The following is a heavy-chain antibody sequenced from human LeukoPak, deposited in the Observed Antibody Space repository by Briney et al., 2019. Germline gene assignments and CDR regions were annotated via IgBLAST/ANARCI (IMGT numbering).Heavy chain of an antibody. V-gene: IGHV3-48*03. J-gene: IGHJ4*02. Sequence: GGSLRLSCAASGFTFSSYEMNWARQAPGKGLEWVSYISSSGSTIYYADSVKGRFTISRDNAKNSLYLQMNSLRAEDTAVYYCARVAPWRDISIGDYWGQGTLVTVSS. CDR1: GFTFSSYE. CDR3: ARVAPWRDISIGDY. D-gene: IGHD3-9*01. CDR2: ISSSGSTI.